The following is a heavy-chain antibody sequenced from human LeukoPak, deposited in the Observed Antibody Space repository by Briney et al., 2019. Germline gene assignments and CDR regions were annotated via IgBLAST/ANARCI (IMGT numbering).Heavy chain of an antibody. CDR3: ARPNQYNYGSGSYDY. CDR1: GYSISSGYY. V-gene: IGHV4-38-2*01. CDR2: IYHSGST. Sequence: SETLSLTCAVSGYSISSGYYWGWIRQPPGKGLEWIGSIYHSGSTYYDPSLKSRVTISVDTSKNQFSLRVSSVTAADTAVYYCARPNQYNYGSGSYDYWGQGTLVTVSS. D-gene: IGHD3-10*01. J-gene: IGHJ4*02.